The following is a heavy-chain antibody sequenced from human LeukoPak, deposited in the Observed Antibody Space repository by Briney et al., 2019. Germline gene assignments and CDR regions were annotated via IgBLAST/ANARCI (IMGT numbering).Heavy chain of an antibody. CDR3: VRDRGYCSGGTCYALWDY. CDR2: IKEDGGEK. D-gene: IGHD2-15*01. Sequence: PGGSLRLSCAASGFTFSNYWMTWVRQAPGKGLEWVAHIKEDGGEKHYVDPVKGRFTISRDNAKNSLYLQMNSPRAEDTAMYYCVRDRGYCSGGTCYALWDYWGQGTLVTVSS. J-gene: IGHJ4*02. V-gene: IGHV3-7*01. CDR1: GFTFSNYW.